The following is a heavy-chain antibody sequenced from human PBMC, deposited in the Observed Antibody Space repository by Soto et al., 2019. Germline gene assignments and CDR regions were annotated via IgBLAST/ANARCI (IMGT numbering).Heavy chain of an antibody. Sequence: QLQLQESGPGLVKPSETLSLTCTVSGGSIRDDTYYWGWIRQPPGKGLGWIGSIYYSGTSSYNPSLKSRVTMSVDTSKKQLSLRLSSVTAADPAVYYCARLHCDSPNCVPLDPWGEGTLVIVSS. CDR1: GGSIRDDTYY. CDR2: IYYSGTS. D-gene: IGHD2-2*01. V-gene: IGHV4-39*01. J-gene: IGHJ5*02. CDR3: ARLHCDSPNCVPLDP.